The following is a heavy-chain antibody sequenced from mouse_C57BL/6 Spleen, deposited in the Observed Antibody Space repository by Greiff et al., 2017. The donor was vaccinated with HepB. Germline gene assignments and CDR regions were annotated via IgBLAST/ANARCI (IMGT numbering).Heavy chain of an antibody. CDR3: ARPHNYYGRAMDY. Sequence: EVQVVESGGGLVKPGGSLKLSCAASGFTFSDYGMHWVRQAPEKGLEWVAYISSGSSTIYYADTVKGRFTISRDNAKNTLFMQMTSLRSEDTAMYYCARPHNYYGRAMDYWGQGTSVTVSS. CDR2: ISSGSSTI. V-gene: IGHV5-17*01. J-gene: IGHJ4*01. CDR1: GFTFSDYG. D-gene: IGHD1-1*01.